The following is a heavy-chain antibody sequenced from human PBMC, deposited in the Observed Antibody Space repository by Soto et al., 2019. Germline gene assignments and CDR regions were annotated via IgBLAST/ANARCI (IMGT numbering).Heavy chain of an antibody. CDR2: VSASGGGT. V-gene: IGHV3-23*01. D-gene: IGHD2-2*01. J-gene: IGHJ6*02. CDR1: GFTFSSYA. CDR3: AKSSSRAHYYAMDV. Sequence: GGSLRLSCAASGFTFSSYAMNWVRQAPGKGLEWVAGVSASGGGTSYADSVKGRFTISRDNSKDTLYLQMNILRAEDTAVYYCAKSSSRAHYYAMDVWGQGSTVTVSS.